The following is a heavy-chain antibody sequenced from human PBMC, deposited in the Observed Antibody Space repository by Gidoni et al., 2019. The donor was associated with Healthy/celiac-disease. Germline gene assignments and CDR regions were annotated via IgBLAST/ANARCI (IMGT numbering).Heavy chain of an antibody. Sequence: EVQLVESGGGLVQPGGSMKLSCAASGFTFSGSAMHWGRQASGKGLEWVGRIRSKANSYATAYAASVKGRFTISRDDSKNTAYLQMNSLKTEDTAVYYCTRLGFPPEEQWLDYFDYWGQGTLVTVSS. CDR2: IRSKANSYAT. CDR1: GFTFSGSA. D-gene: IGHD6-19*01. V-gene: IGHV3-73*02. J-gene: IGHJ4*02. CDR3: TRLGFPPEEQWLDYFDY.